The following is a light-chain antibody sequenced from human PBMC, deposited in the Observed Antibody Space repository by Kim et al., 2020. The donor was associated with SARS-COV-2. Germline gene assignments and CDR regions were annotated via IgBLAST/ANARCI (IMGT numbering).Light chain of an antibody. Sequence: DIQMTQSPSTLSASVGDRVTITCRASQSISSWLAWYQQKPGKAPKLLIYKASSLESGVPSRFSGSRSGTEFTLTISSLQPDDFATYYCQQYNSYPALTFGGGTKVDIK. CDR3: QQYNSYPALT. V-gene: IGKV1-5*03. CDR2: KAS. CDR1: QSISSW. J-gene: IGKJ4*01.